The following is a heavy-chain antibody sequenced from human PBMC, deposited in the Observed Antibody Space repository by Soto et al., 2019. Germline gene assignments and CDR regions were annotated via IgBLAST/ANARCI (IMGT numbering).Heavy chain of an antibody. J-gene: IGHJ4*02. CDR1: GFTFSSYA. D-gene: IGHD3-22*01. Sequence: QVQMVESGGGVVQPGRSLRLSCAVSGFTFSSYAMHWVRQAPGKGLEWVAVISYGGSNTYFADSVKGRFTISSDKSKNTLDLQMNSLRTEVTAVYYCARDREVTMRSFDYWGQGTLVTVSS. V-gene: IGHV3-30-3*01. CDR3: ARDREVTMRSFDY. CDR2: ISYGGSNT.